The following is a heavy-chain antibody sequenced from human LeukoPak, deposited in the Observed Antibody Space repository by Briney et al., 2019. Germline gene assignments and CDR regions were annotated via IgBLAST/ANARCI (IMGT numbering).Heavy chain of an antibody. CDR3: ARDRMVGTIFGGGSYYYFYMDV. CDR1: GGSISSYY. CDR2: IYTSGST. J-gene: IGHJ6*03. V-gene: IGHV4-4*07. Sequence: SETLSLTCTVSGGSISSYYWSWTRQPAGKGLEWIGRIYTSGSTNYNPSLKSRVTMSVDTSKNQFSLKLSSVTAADTAVYYCARDRMVGTIFGGGSYYYFYMDVWGQGTTVTVSS. D-gene: IGHD3-3*01.